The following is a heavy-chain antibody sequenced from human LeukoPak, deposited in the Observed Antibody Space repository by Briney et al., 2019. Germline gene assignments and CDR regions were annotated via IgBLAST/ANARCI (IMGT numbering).Heavy chain of an antibody. J-gene: IGHJ4*02. D-gene: IGHD5-12*01. CDR1: GGSISSSSYY. Sequence: PSETLSLTCTVSGGSISSSSYYWGWIRQPPGKGLEWIGSIYYSGSTYYNPSLKSRVTISVDTSKNQFSLKLSSVTAADTAVYYCARGLAWLRWFDYWGQGTLVTVSS. CDR3: ARGLAWLRWFDY. CDR2: IYYSGST. V-gene: IGHV4-39*07.